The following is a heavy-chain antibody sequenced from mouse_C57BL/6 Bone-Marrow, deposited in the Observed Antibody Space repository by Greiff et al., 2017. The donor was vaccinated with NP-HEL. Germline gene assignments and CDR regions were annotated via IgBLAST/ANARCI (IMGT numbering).Heavy chain of an antibody. CDR3: AREGGTTGVATRAMDY. CDR1: GYTFTRYW. V-gene: IGHV1-69*01. Sequence: QVQLQQPGAELVMPGASVKLSCKASGYTFTRYWLHWVKQRPGHGLELIGEIDPSDSYTNYNQKFKGKSTLTVDNSSSTAYMQLSSLTSEDSAVYYCAREGGTTGVATRAMDYWGQGTSVTVSS. CDR2: IDPSDSYT. J-gene: IGHJ4*01. D-gene: IGHD1-1*01.